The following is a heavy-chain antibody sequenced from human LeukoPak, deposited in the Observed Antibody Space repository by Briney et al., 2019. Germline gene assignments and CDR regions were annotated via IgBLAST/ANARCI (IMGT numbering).Heavy chain of an antibody. CDR2: ISSSSSYM. J-gene: IGHJ4*02. CDR3: ARFVYSYGAPTRFDY. D-gene: IGHD5-18*01. CDR1: GFTFSSYS. Sequence: PGGSLRLSCAASGFTFSSYSMNWVRQAPGKGLEWVSSISSSSSYMYYADSVKGRFTISRDNAKNSLYLQMNSLRAEDTAVCYCARFVYSYGAPTRFDYWGQGTLVTVSS. V-gene: IGHV3-21*01.